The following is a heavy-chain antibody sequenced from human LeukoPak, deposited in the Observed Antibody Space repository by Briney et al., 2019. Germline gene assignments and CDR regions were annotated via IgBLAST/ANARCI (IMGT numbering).Heavy chain of an antibody. Sequence: SETLSLTCTVSGGSISSSSYYWGWIRQPPGKGLEWIGSIYYSGSTYYNPSLKSRVTISVDTSKNQFSLKLSSVTAADTAVYYCAANSGSYGGLDYWGQGTLVTVSS. CDR3: AANSGSYGGLDY. D-gene: IGHD1-26*01. CDR2: IYYSGST. V-gene: IGHV4-39*07. J-gene: IGHJ4*02. CDR1: GGSISSSSYY.